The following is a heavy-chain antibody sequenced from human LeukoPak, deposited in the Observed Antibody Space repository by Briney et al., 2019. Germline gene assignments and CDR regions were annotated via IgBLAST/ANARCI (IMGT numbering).Heavy chain of an antibody. J-gene: IGHJ4*02. CDR3: ARGSLRLRAYYFDY. CDR1: GFTFSSYA. Sequence: TGGSLRLSCAASGFTFSSYAMSWVRQAPGKGLEWVSYISSSGYPIYYADSVKGRFTISRDNAKHSLYLQMNSLRAEDTAVYYCARGSLRLRAYYFDYWGQGTLVTVSS. CDR2: ISSSGYPI. V-gene: IGHV3-48*03. D-gene: IGHD3-10*01.